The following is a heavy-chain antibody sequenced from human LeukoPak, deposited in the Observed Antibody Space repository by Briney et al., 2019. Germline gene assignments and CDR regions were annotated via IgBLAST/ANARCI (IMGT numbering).Heavy chain of an antibody. J-gene: IGHJ4*02. CDR3: ARDREAAAPFDY. CDR2: IYYSGST. CDR1: GGSISSSSYY. D-gene: IGHD6-13*01. Sequence: SETLSLTCTVSGGSISSSSYYWGWIRQPPGKGLEWIGSIYYSGSTYYNPSLKSRVTISVDTSKSQFSLKLSSVTAADTAVYYCARDREAAAPFDYWGQGTLVTVSS. V-gene: IGHV4-39*07.